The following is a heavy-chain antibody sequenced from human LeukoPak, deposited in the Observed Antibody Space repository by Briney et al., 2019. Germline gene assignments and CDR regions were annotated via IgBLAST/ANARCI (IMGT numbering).Heavy chain of an antibody. Sequence: SETLSLTCTVSGGSLSSYYWSWIRQPPGKGLEWIGYIYYSGSTNYKPSLKSRVTISVDTSRNQFSLKLSSVTAADTAIYYCARVRNYYDSSGYYLNWYFDLWGRGTLVTVSS. D-gene: IGHD3-22*01. J-gene: IGHJ2*01. CDR1: GGSLSSYY. CDR3: ARVRNYYDSSGYYLNWYFDL. CDR2: IYYSGST. V-gene: IGHV4-59*01.